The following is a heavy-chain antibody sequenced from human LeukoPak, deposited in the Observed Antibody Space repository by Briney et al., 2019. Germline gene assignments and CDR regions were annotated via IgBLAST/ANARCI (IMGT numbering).Heavy chain of an antibody. CDR2: IYYSGSS. Sequence: SETLSLTRTVSGVSISSGDYYWSWIRQPPGKGLEWVGYIYYSGSSYYNPSLKSRLTISVDTSKNRFSLKLTSVTAADTAVYYCARGRGYSYKNFDSWGQGTLVTVSS. CDR1: GVSISSGDYY. D-gene: IGHD5-18*01. J-gene: IGHJ4*02. CDR3: ARGRGYSYKNFDS. V-gene: IGHV4-30-4*01.